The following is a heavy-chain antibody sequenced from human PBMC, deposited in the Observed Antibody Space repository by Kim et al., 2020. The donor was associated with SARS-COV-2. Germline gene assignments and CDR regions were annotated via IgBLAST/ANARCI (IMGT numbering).Heavy chain of an antibody. CDR2: IYYSGST. CDR3: ARTTRYGSENFDY. J-gene: IGHJ4*02. CDR1: GGSISSYY. Sequence: SETLSLTCTVSGGSISSYYWSWIRQPPGKGLEWIGYIYYSGSTNYNPSLKSRVTISVDTSKNQFSLKLSSVTAADTAVYYCARTTRYGSENFDYWGQGTLVTVSS. D-gene: IGHD3-10*01. V-gene: IGHV4-59*08.